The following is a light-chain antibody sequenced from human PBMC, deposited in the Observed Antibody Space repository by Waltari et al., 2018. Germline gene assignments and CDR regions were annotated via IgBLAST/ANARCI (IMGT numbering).Light chain of an antibody. V-gene: IGKV1-5*01. CDR1: QSISSW. CDR3: QQSYSTPRT. Sequence: DIQMTQSPSTLSASVGDRVTITCRASQSISSWLAWYQQKPGKAPKLLIYDVSSLESGVPSRFSGSGSGTEFTLTISSLQPEDFATYYCQQSYSTPRTFGQGTKLEIK. J-gene: IGKJ2*01. CDR2: DVS.